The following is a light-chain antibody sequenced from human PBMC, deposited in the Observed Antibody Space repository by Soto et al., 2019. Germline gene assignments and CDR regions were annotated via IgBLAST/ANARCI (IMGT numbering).Light chain of an antibody. CDR1: QGINIW. CDR2: AAS. CDR3: QQVFSFQFT. V-gene: IGKV1-12*01. J-gene: IGKJ3*01. Sequence: DIQMTQSPSSVSASVGDRVTITCRASQGINIWLAWYQQKPGKAPKLLIYAASSLQSGVPSRFSGSGSWTDVTLTISSLQHEDFATYYCQQVFSFQFTFGPGTIVDVK.